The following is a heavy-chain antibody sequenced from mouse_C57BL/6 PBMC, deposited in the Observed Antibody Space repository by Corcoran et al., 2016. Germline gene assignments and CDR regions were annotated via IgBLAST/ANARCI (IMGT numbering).Heavy chain of an antibody. CDR3: ARRPYYGSSSLFDY. V-gene: IGHV1-19*01. CDR1: GYTFTDYY. Sequence: EVQLQQSGPVLVKPGASVKMSCKASGYTFTDYYMNWVKQSHGKSLEWIGVINPYNGGTSYNQKFKGKATLTVDKSSSTAYMELNSLTSEDSAVYYCARRPYYGSSSLFDYWGQGTTLTVSS. J-gene: IGHJ2*01. D-gene: IGHD1-1*01. CDR2: INPYNGGT.